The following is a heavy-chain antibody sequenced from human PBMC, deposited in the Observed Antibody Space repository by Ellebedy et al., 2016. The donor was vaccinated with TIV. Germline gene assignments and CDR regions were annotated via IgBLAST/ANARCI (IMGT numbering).Heavy chain of an antibody. J-gene: IGHJ6*02. CDR1: GFTFTSSA. D-gene: IGHD6-19*01. CDR2: IVVGSGNT. CDR3: ARVYSSGWRIRSYYYGMDV. V-gene: IGHV1-58*02. Sequence: ASVKVSCKASGFTFTSSAMQWVRQARGQRLEWIGWIVVGSGNTGYAQKFQGRVTMTRNTSISTAYMELSSLRSEDTAVYYCARVYSSGWRIRSYYYGMDVWGQGTTVTVSS.